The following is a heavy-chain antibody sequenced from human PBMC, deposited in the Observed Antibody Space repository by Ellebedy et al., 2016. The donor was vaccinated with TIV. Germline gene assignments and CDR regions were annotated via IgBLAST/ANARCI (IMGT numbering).Heavy chain of an antibody. CDR2: IIPIFGTA. J-gene: IGHJ4*02. D-gene: IGHD6-13*01. CDR3: ARANTGTAAGGGNFDY. CDR1: GYTFTSYG. V-gene: IGHV1-69*13. Sequence: AASVKVSCKASGYTFTSYGISWVRQAPGQGLEWMGGIIPIFGTANYAQKFQGRVTITADESTSTAYMELSSLRSEDTAVYYCARANTGTAAGGGNFDYWGQGTLVTVSS.